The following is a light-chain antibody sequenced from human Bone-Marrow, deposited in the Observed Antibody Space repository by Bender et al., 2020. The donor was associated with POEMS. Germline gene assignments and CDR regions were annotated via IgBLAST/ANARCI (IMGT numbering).Light chain of an antibody. J-gene: IGLJ3*02. Sequence: QSALTQPRSVSGSPGQSVTFSCTGTSSDVGGYSYVSWYQQHPGKAPKLIIYDATKRPSGVPDRFSGSKSGTSASLAITGLQSDDEAIYFCVAWDASLNGWVFGGGTKLTVL. CDR3: VAWDASLNGWV. V-gene: IGLV2-11*01. CDR2: DAT. CDR1: SSDVGGYSY.